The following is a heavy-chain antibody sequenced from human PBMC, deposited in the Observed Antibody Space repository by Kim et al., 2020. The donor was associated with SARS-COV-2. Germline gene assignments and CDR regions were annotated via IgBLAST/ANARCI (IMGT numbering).Heavy chain of an antibody. Sequence: SETLSLTCAVYGGSFSGYYWSWIRQPPGKGLEWIGEINHSGSTNYNPSLKSRVTISVDTSKNQFSLKLSSVTAADTAVYYCARSRGWRYYEYWGQGTLVTVSS. V-gene: IGHV4-34*01. CDR2: INHSGST. D-gene: IGHD2-15*01. CDR3: ARSRGWRYYEY. CDR1: GGSFSGYY. J-gene: IGHJ4*02.